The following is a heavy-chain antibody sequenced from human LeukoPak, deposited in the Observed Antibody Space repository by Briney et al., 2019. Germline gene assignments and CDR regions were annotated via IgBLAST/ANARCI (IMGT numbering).Heavy chain of an antibody. CDR1: GGTFSSYA. CDR2: IIPIFGTA. J-gene: IGHJ6*03. Sequence: SVKVSCKASGGTFSSYAISWVRQAPGQGLEWMGGIIPIFGTANYAQKFQGRVTITADKSTSTAYMELSSLRSEDTAVYYCARVELYSSSSIYYYYYMDVWGKGTTVTVSS. D-gene: IGHD6-6*01. CDR3: ARVELYSSSSIYYYYYMDV. V-gene: IGHV1-69*06.